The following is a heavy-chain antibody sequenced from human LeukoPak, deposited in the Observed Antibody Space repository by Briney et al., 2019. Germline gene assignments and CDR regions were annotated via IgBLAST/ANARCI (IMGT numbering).Heavy chain of an antibody. CDR3: AREGVIGYYDSSGYYPDDY. Sequence: ASVKVSCKASGYTFTSYAMHWVRRAPGQRLEWMGWINAGNGNTKYSQKFQGRVTITRDTSASTAYMELSRLRSDDTAVYYCAREGVIGYYDSSGYYPDDYWGQGTLVTVSS. D-gene: IGHD3-22*01. CDR1: GYTFTSYA. CDR2: INAGNGNT. V-gene: IGHV1-3*01. J-gene: IGHJ4*02.